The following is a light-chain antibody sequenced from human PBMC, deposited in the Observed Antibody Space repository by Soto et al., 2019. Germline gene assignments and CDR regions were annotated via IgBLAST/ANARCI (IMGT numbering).Light chain of an antibody. J-gene: IGLJ3*02. CDR1: TGAVTSGHY. CDR2: DTF. CDR3: LLSYSGAWV. V-gene: IGLV7-46*01. Sequence: QAVVTQEPSLTVSPGGTVTLTCGSSTGAVTSGHYPYWFQQKPGQAPRTLIYDTFNKHSWTPARFSGSLLGGKAAMALSGAQHEDEAEYYCLLSYSGAWVFGGGTQLTVL.